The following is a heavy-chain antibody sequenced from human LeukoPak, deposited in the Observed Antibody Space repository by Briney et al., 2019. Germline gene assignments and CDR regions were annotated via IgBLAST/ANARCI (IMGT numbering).Heavy chain of an antibody. CDR1: GGSVSSGISY. J-gene: IGHJ4*02. Sequence: SETLSLTCSVSGGSVSSGISYWSWIRQPPGEGLEWMAYISDSGGSDYNPSLRGRVTISLDTSKNQFSLRLTSVTAADTAVYYCARLNVLSGSPLHHFDHWGQGTLVTVSA. CDR2: ISDSGGS. D-gene: IGHD6-13*01. CDR3: ARLNVLSGSPLHHFDH. V-gene: IGHV4-61*01.